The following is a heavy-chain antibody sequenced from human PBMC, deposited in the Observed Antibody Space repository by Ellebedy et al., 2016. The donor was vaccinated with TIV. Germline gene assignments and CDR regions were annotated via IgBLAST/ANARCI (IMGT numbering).Heavy chain of an antibody. J-gene: IGHJ2*01. D-gene: IGHD3-10*01. V-gene: IGHV4-34*01. CDR2: INHSGST. Sequence: MPGGSLRLSCAVYGGSFSGYHWSWIRQPPGKGLEWIGEINHSGSTNYNPSLKSRVTTSIDTSKNQFSLRLSSVTAADTAVYYGARGLPPLDGSGTPYWYFDLWGRGTLVIVSS. CDR3: ARGLPPLDGSGTPYWYFDL. CDR1: GGSFSGYH.